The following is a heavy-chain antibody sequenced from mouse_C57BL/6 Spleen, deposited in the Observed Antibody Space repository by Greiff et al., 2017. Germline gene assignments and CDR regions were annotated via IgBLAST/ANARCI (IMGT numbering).Heavy chain of an antibody. CDR2: IDPSDSET. CDR3: ARDHDGYYRYFDV. D-gene: IGHD2-3*01. V-gene: IGHV1-52*01. J-gene: IGHJ1*03. Sequence: QVQLQQPGAELVRPGSSVKLSCKASGYTFTSYWMHWVKQRPIQGLEWIGNIDPSDSETHYNQKFKDKATLTVDKSSSTAYMQLSSLTSEDSAVYYCARDHDGYYRYFDVWGTGTTVTVSS. CDR1: GYTFTSYW.